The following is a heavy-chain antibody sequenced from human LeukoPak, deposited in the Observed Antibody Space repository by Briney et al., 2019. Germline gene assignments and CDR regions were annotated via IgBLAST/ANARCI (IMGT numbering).Heavy chain of an antibody. CDR1: GFTFDDYA. V-gene: IGHV3-9*01. Sequence: GGSLRLSCAASGFTFDDYAMHWVRQAPGKGLEWVSGISWNSGSIGYAVSVKGRFTISRDNAKNSLYLQMNSLRAEDTALYYCAKGVEMATIRGVDYWGQGTLVTVSS. CDR2: ISWNSGSI. D-gene: IGHD5-24*01. J-gene: IGHJ4*02. CDR3: AKGVEMATIRGVDY.